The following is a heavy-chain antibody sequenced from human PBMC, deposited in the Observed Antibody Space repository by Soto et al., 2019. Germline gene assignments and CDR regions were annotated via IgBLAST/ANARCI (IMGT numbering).Heavy chain of an antibody. CDR3: VRRHVSATGIDWFDP. CDR1: GYTFTSYG. V-gene: IGHV1-3*01. CDR2: INAANSDT. D-gene: IGHD6-13*01. J-gene: IGHJ5*02. Sequence: ASVTVSCKASGYTFTSYGIHWVRQAPGQRLEWMGWINAANSDTKYSPKFQGRVTITRDTSASTAYMELSSLRSEDTAVYYCVRRHVSATGIDWFDPWGQGTMGSVSS.